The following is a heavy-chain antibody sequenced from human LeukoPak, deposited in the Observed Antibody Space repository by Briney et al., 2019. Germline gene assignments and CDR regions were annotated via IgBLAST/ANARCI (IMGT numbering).Heavy chain of an antibody. CDR3: ARISLGAIWGYYYGMDV. CDR2: IIPIFDTA. Sequence: ASVKVSCKASGGTFSSYSISWVRQAPGQGLEWMGGIIPIFDTADYAQKFQGRVTITADESTSTAYMELSSLRSEDTAVFYCARISLGAIWGYYYGMDVWGQGTTVTVSS. D-gene: IGHD1-26*01. J-gene: IGHJ6*02. CDR1: GGTFSSYS. V-gene: IGHV1-69*13.